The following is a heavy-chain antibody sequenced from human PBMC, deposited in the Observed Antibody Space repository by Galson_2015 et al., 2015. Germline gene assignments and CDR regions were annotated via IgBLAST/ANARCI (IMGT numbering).Heavy chain of an antibody. CDR3: AKVAGGSGWLTDY. V-gene: IGHV3-23*01. J-gene: IGHJ4*02. CDR1: GFIFRNYD. Sequence: SLRLSCAASGFIFRNYDMSWVRQAPGKGLEWVSTITGSGASTYYADSVRGRFTFSRDNSKNILYLQMNSLRGDDTAVYYCAKVAGGSGWLTDYWGQGTLVTVSS. D-gene: IGHD6-19*01. CDR2: ITGSGAST.